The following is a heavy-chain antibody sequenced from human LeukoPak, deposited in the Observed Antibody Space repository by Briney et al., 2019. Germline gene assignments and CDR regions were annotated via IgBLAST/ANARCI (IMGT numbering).Heavy chain of an antibody. D-gene: IGHD2-15*01. V-gene: IGHV1-8*01. CDR2: MNPNSGNT. Sequence: ASVKVSCKASGYTFPSYGFNWVRQATGQGLEWMGWMNPNSGNTGYAQKFQGRVTMTRNSSITTAYMELSSLRSEDTAVYYCARRHGRCSDGSCYYPDYWGQGTLVTVSS. CDR1: GYTFPSYG. CDR3: ARRHGRCSDGSCYYPDY. J-gene: IGHJ4*02.